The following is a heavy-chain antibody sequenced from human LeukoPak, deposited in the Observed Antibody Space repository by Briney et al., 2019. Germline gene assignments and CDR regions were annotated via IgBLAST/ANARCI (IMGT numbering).Heavy chain of an antibody. Sequence: AGSLRLSCAASGFTFSSYAMHWVRQAPGKGLKYVSTISSNGGSTYYANSVKGRFTISRDNSKNTLYLQMGSLRAEDMAVYYCARAMDSYDSSGYYDYCGQGTLVTVSS. CDR1: GFTFSSYA. J-gene: IGHJ4*02. CDR2: ISSNGGST. V-gene: IGHV3-64*01. CDR3: ARAMDSYDSSGYYDY. D-gene: IGHD3-22*01.